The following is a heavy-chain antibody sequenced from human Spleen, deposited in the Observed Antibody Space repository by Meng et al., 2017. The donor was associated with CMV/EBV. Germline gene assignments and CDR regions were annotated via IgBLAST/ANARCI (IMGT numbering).Heavy chain of an antibody. Sequence: GESLKISCAASGFTFSSYGMHWVRQAPGKGLEWVSYISSSGSTIHYADPVKGRFTISRDNSKNTLYLQMNSLRAEDTAVYYCARVPKNYDFWSGPSPPDYWGQGTLVTVSS. CDR3: ARVPKNYDFWSGPSPPDY. CDR2: ISSSGSTI. D-gene: IGHD3-3*01. J-gene: IGHJ4*02. CDR1: GFTFSSYG. V-gene: IGHV3-48*01.